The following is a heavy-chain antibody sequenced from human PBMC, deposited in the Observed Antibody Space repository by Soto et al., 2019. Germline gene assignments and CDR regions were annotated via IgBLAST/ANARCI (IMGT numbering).Heavy chain of an antibody. D-gene: IGHD3-22*01. CDR1: GYVFTTSA. V-gene: IGHV1-3*01. CDR3: ARAAGRSKLLPYYFDP. CDR2: VNPATGDT. J-gene: IGHJ5*02. Sequence: GASVKVSCKASGYVFTTSAIHWVRQAAGQRLEWLGWVNPATGDTKYSQDFRGRVTFTLDTSATTAYMALMSLTSHDTAVYYCARAAGRSKLLPYYFDPWGQGTLVTVSS.